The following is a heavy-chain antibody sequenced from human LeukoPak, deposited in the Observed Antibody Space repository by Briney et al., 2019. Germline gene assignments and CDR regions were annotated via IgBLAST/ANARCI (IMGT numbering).Heavy chain of an antibody. CDR3: ARDQYSGHWYYALDI. J-gene: IGHJ3*02. CDR1: GFTFSSYA. D-gene: IGHD6-19*01. V-gene: IGHV3-48*02. CDR2: ISSSISVI. Sequence: GGSLRLSCAASGFTFSSYAMNWVRQAPGKGLEWVSYISSSISVIYYADSVKGRFTISRDNAKNSLYLQMNSLRDEDTAVYYCARDQYSGHWYYALDIWGQGTMVTVSS.